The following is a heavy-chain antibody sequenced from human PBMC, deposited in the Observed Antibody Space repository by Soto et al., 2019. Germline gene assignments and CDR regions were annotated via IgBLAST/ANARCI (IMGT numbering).Heavy chain of an antibody. CDR1: GYTFTGYY. J-gene: IGHJ6*02. Sequence: ASVKVSCKASGYTFTGYYMHWVRQAPGQGLEWMGWINPNSGGTNYAQKFQGWVTMTRDTSISTAYMELSRLRSDDTAVYYCARDQAVVTPYYYGMDVWGQGTTVTVSS. V-gene: IGHV1-2*04. D-gene: IGHD2-21*02. CDR3: ARDQAVVTPYYYGMDV. CDR2: INPNSGGT.